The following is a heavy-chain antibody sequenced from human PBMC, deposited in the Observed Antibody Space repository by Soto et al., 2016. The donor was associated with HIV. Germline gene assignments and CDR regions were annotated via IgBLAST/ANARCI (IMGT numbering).Heavy chain of an antibody. CDR1: GFTVSNNY. D-gene: IGHD3-3*01. J-gene: IGHJ3*02. Sequence: EVQLVESGGGLVRPGGSLKLSCTVSGFTVSNNYMAWVRQPPGKGLEWVSVIYSGGNSYYADSFKGRFTISRDNSKNTLYLQMNMLRAEDTAMYYCARERWPSETFDMWAKGQWSRL. V-gene: IGHV3-66*01. CDR3: ARERWPSETFDM. CDR2: IYSGGNS.